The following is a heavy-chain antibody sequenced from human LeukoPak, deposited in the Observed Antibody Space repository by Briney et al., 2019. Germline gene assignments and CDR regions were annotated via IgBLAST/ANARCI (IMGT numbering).Heavy chain of an antibody. CDR1: GFPFNSYV. D-gene: IGHD6-13*01. Sequence: AGGSLRLSCAASGFPFNSYVMSWVRQAPGKGLEWVSGISGSGGSTYYADSVKGRFTISRDNSKNTLYLQMNSLRAEDTAVYYCAKASNIAAEGVWYGDWGQGTLVTVSS. V-gene: IGHV3-23*01. J-gene: IGHJ4*02. CDR3: AKASNIAAEGVWYGD. CDR2: ISGSGGST.